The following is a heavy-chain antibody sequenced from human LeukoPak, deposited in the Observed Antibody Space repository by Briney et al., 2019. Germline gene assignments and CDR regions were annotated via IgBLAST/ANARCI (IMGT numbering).Heavy chain of an antibody. Sequence: SETLSLSCTVSGYSISSGYYWGWIRQPPGKGLEWIGSIYYSGSTYYNPSLKSRVTISVDTSKNQFSLKLSSVTAADTAVYYCARHYGDYDGGYFDYWGQGTLVTVSS. J-gene: IGHJ4*02. CDR1: GYSISSGYY. D-gene: IGHD4-17*01. CDR3: ARHYGDYDGGYFDY. V-gene: IGHV4-38-2*02. CDR2: IYYSGST.